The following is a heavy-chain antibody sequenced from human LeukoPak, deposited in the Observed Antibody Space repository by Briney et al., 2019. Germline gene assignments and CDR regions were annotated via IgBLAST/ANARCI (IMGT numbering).Heavy chain of an antibody. J-gene: IGHJ6*02. CDR1: GFTVSSNY. V-gene: IGHV3-53*05. CDR3: AKALRGYYYYNGMDV. D-gene: IGHD6-13*01. Sequence: GGSLRLSCASSGFTVSSNYMSWVRQAPGKGLEWVSVIYSGGSTYYADSVKGRFTISRDNAKNSLYLQMNSLRAEDTALYYCAKALRGYYYYNGMDVWGQGITVTVSS. CDR2: IYSGGST.